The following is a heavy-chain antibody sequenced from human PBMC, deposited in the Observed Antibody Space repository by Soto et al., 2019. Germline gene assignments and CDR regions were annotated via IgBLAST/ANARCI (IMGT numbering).Heavy chain of an antibody. V-gene: IGHV1-18*01. Sequence: QIQLVQSGGEVERPGASVTVSCEASGYIFTTYGLSWVRQTPAHGLEWMGWISTDSGYTQYSQFLQGRVTMTRDTSTNTGYMELRDLTSEDTAVYFCARGGELAGRMPFDSWGQGTLVTVSS. D-gene: IGHD6-19*01. CDR3: ARGGELAGRMPFDS. J-gene: IGHJ4*02. CDR1: GYIFTTYG. CDR2: ISTDSGYT.